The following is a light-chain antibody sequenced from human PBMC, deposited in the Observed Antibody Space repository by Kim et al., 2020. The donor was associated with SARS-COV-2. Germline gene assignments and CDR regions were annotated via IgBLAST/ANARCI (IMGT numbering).Light chain of an antibody. Sequence: AAGGDRVTNHCRASQRISTWLAWYQQKPGKAPKVLIYKASSLESGVPSRFSVSGSGTEFTLTISSLQPDDVATYYCQQYNSYPLTSGGGTKVDIK. J-gene: IGKJ4*01. V-gene: IGKV1-5*03. CDR2: KAS. CDR1: QRISTW. CDR3: QQYNSYPLT.